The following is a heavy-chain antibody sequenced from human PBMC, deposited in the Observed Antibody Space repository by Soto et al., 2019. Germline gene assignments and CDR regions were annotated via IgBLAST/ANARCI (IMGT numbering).Heavy chain of an antibody. CDR3: ARHIGVPGTRGFDY. V-gene: IGHV4-4*02. CDR1: GASISDNNW. CDR2: IYHSGTA. D-gene: IGHD3-3*01. Sequence: QVQLQELGPGLVKPSGTLSLTCAVSGASISDNNWWSWVRQPPGKGLEWIGEIYHSGTANYSPSLNSRVIISLDKSKNQISLQLSSVTAADSAVYYCARHIGVPGTRGFDYWGQGTLVTVSS. J-gene: IGHJ4*02.